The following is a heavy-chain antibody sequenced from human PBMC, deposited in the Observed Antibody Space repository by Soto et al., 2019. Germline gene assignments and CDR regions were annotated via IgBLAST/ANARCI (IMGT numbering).Heavy chain of an antibody. CDR3: AKDQSHVSNTAMAPYYYYCMDV. D-gene: IGHD5-18*01. CDR2: ISYDGSNK. CDR1: GFTFSSYG. J-gene: IGHJ6*02. Sequence: QVQLVESGGGVVQPGRSLRLSCAASGFTFSSYGMHWVRQAPGKGLEWVAVISYDGSNKYYADSVKGRFTISRDNSKNTLYLQMNSLRAEDTAVYYCAKDQSHVSNTAMAPYYYYCMDVWGQGTTVTVSS. V-gene: IGHV3-30*18.